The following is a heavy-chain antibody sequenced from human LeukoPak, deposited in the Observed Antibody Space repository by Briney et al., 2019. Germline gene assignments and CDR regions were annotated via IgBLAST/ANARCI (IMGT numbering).Heavy chain of an antibody. CDR2: IWYDGSNK. D-gene: IGHD6-13*01. CDR3: ARDTSVAAAGLDAFDS. Sequence: GGSLRLYCTASGFTFSSYGMHWVRQAPGKGLEWVAVIWYDGSNKYYADYVKGRFTISRDNSKNTLYLQMDSLSAEDTAVYYCARDTSVAAAGLDAFDSWGQGAMVTV. V-gene: IGHV3-33*01. CDR1: GFTFSSYG. J-gene: IGHJ3*02.